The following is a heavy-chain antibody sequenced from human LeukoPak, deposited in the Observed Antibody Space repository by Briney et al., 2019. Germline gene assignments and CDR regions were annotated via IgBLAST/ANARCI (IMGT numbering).Heavy chain of an antibody. J-gene: IGHJ1*01. D-gene: IGHD6-13*01. CDR2: INSNSADT. CDR1: GYSFIDYY. CDR3: ARIGISARGTNFHH. Sequence: EASVTVSCKSSGYSFIDYYIHWVRQAPGQGLEWMGWINSNSADTNYAQNFQGRVTITRDTSISTPYMELSRLRSDDTALYYCARIGISARGTNFHHWGQGTLVTVSS. V-gene: IGHV1-2*02.